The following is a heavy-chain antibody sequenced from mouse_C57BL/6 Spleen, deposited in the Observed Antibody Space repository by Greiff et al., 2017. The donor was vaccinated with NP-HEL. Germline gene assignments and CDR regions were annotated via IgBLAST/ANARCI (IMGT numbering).Heavy chain of an antibody. J-gene: IGHJ4*01. CDR3: ALITTVVATEAMDY. CDR1: GFNINNTY. Sequence: VQLQQSVAELVRPGASVKLSCTASGFNINNTYMHWVKQRPEQGLEWIGRIDPANGNTKYAPKFQGKATITADTSSNTAYLQLSSLTSEDTAIYYCALITTVVATEAMDYWGQGTSVTVSS. D-gene: IGHD1-1*01. CDR2: IDPANGNT. V-gene: IGHV14-3*01.